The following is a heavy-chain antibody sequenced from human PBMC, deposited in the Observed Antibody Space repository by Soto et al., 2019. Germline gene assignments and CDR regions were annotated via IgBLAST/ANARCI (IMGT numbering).Heavy chain of an antibody. CDR3: AAGGGSSWPYYYYGMDV. CDR2: IVVGSGNT. CDR1: GFTFTSSA. V-gene: IGHV1-58*01. Sequence: SVKVSCKASGFTFTSSAVQWVRQARGQRLEWIGWIVVGSGNTNYAQKFQERVTITRDMSTSTAYMELSSLRSEDTAVYYCAAGGGSSWPYYYYGMDVWGQGTTVTVPS. D-gene: IGHD6-13*01. J-gene: IGHJ6*02.